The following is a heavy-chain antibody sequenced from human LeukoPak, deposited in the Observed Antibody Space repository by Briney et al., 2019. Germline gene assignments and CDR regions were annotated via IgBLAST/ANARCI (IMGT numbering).Heavy chain of an antibody. CDR1: GFTFSSYC. J-gene: IGHJ6*01. CDR3: AKDAVAGNYYYYGMDV. V-gene: IGHV3-21*01. CDR2: ISSSSSYI. D-gene: IGHD6-19*01. Sequence: PGGSLRLSCEVSGFTFSSYCIYWVRHAPGKGLEWVSSISSSSSYIYYADSVKGRFTISRDNAKNSLYLQMNSLRAEDTAVYYCAKDAVAGNYYYYGMDVWGQGTTVTVSS.